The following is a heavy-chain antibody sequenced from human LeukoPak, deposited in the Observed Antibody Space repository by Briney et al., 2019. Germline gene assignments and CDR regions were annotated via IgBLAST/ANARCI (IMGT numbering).Heavy chain of an antibody. Sequence: QPGTSLRLSCSASGFTFSNFATHWVRQAPGKGLEWVALIWYDGSNTYYAGSVRGRFTISRDNSKNTLWLQMNSLRAEDTALYYCARVFGAWSYKGGFDIWGPGTMVNVSS. CDR1: GFTFSNFA. V-gene: IGHV3-33*01. CDR3: ARVFGAWSYKGGFDI. CDR2: IWYDGSNT. J-gene: IGHJ3*02. D-gene: IGHD3-10*01.